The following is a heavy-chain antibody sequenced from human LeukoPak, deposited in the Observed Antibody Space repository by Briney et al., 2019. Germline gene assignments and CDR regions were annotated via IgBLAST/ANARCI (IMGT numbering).Heavy chain of an antibody. CDR2: IHFTART. J-gene: IGHJ5*02. D-gene: IGHD3-3*01. CDR1: AGSITSDY. V-gene: IGHV4-59*08. CDR3: ARHFKYYDFWSGYSEYNWFDP. Sequence: SETLSLTCTVSAGSITSDYWSWVRQPPGKGLEWIGNIHFTARTSYTASLKSRVTISVDTSKNQFSLKLSSVTAADTAVYYCARHFKYYDFWSGYSEYNWFDPWGQGTLVTVSS.